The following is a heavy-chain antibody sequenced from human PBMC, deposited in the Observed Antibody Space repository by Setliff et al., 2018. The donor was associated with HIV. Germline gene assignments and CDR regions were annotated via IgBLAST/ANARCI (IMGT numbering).Heavy chain of an antibody. J-gene: IGHJ4*02. CDR2: IGSKTSGGTT. V-gene: IGHV3-49*04. CDR1: GFTFIGSE. CDR3: TRFSPGNWDGDF. Sequence: GGSLRLSCAASGFTFIGSEMNWVRQAPGKGLEWVGFIGSKTSGGTTEYAASVKGRFTISRDDSRSIAYLQMNSLKPEDTAVYYCTRFSPGNWDGDFWGQGTLVTVSS. D-gene: IGHD7-27*01.